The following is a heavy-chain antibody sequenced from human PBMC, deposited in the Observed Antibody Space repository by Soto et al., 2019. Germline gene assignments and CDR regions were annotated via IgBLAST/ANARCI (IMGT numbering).Heavy chain of an antibody. J-gene: IGHJ4*02. Sequence: LSLSCAAAGFPFSSYAMRWGRQAPGKGLEWVSAISGSGGSTYYADSVKGRFTISRDNSKNTLYLQMNSLRAEDTAVYYCAKDFFDTYRRMITFGGVIAPFDYWGQGTLVTVSS. CDR2: ISGSGGST. CDR1: GFPFSSYA. CDR3: AKDFFDTYRRMITFGGVIAPFDY. D-gene: IGHD3-16*02. V-gene: IGHV3-23*01.